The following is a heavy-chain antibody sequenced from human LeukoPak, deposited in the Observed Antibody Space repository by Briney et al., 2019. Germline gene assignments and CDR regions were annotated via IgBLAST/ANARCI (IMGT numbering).Heavy chain of an antibody. V-gene: IGHV3-53*01. J-gene: IGHJ4*02. CDR2: IYSGGST. D-gene: IGHD6-13*01. CDR3: ARGEGSSSWFDY. Sequence: PGRSLRLSCAASGFTLSSNYMSCDRQAPGKGLEWVSVIYSGGSTYYADSVKGRFTISRDNSKNTLYLQMNSLRAEDTAVYYCARGEGSSSWFDYWGQGTLVTVSS. CDR1: GFTLSSNY.